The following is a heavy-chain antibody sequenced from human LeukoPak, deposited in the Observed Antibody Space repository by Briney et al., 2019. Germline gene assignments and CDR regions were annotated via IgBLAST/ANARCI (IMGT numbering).Heavy chain of an antibody. D-gene: IGHD3-22*01. CDR1: GFIFSSYA. J-gene: IGHJ4*02. V-gene: IGHV3-23*01. CDR3: AKGMYYYDSSGYFLFDY. CDR2: ISASGGNT. Sequence: GGSLRLSCAASGFIFSSYAMSWVRQAPGKGLDWVSAISASGGNTYSADSVKGRFTISRDSSKNTLYLQMNSLRAEDTAVYYCAKGMYYYDSSGYFLFDYWGQETLVTVSS.